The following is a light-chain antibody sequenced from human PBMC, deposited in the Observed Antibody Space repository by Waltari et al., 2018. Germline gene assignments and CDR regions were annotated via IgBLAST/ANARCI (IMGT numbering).Light chain of an antibody. Sequence: DIVMTQSPLSLSVTPGEPASISCKSSQSLLHGSGNTFLDWYLQKPGQSPQLLIYLISNRASGVPDRFSGSGSGTDFTLKISRVEAKDVGVYFCMQARQTPWTFGQGTKVEIK. CDR1: QSLLHGSGNTF. V-gene: IGKV2-28*01. J-gene: IGKJ1*01. CDR3: MQARQTPWT. CDR2: LIS.